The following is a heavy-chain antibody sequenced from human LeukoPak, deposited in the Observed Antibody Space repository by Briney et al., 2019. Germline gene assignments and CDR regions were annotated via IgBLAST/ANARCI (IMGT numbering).Heavy chain of an antibody. CDR3: ARSSGGWIDY. V-gene: IGHV6-1*01. D-gene: IGHD6-19*01. J-gene: IGHJ4*02. Sequence: HSQTLSLTCAISGDSVSSNSAAWNWIRQSPLRGLEWLGRTYYRSKWYNGYAVSVKNRIIINPDTSKNQFSLQLNSVTPEGTAVYYCARSSGGWIDYWGQGTLVTVSS. CDR2: TYYRSKWYN. CDR1: GDSVSSNSAA.